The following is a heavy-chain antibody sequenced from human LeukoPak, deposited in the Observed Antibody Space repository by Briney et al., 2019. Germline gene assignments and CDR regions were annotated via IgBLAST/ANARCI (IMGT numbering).Heavy chain of an antibody. D-gene: IGHD6-13*01. CDR2: ISGYNGNT. CDR3: ARSESIAAAGSGWFDP. J-gene: IGHJ5*02. Sequence: ASVKVSCKASGYTFASYGIHWVRQAPGQGLEWMGWISGYNGNTAYAQKLQGRATMTTDTSTSTAYMELRSLRSDETAVYYCARSESIAAAGSGWFDPWGQGTLVTVSS. V-gene: IGHV1-18*01. CDR1: GYTFASYG.